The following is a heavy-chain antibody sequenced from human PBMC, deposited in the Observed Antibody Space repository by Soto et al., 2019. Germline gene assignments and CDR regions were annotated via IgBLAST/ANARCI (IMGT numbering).Heavy chain of an antibody. CDR1: GFTFSSYE. D-gene: IGHD3-10*01. CDR2: ISSSGSTI. CDR3: ARVSDYGSFLVDY. V-gene: IGHV3-48*03. J-gene: IGHJ4*02. Sequence: EVQLVESGGGLVQPGGSLRLSCTASGFTFSSYEMNWVRQAPGKGLEWISYISSSGSTIYYADSVKGRFTISRDNAKNSLYLQMNSLRAEDTAVYYCARVSDYGSFLVDYWGQGTLVTVSS.